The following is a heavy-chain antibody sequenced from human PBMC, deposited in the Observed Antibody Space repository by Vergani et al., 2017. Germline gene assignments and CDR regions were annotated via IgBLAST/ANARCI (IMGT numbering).Heavy chain of an antibody. CDR1: GFTFTSSA. V-gene: IGHV1-58*02. J-gene: IGHJ6*02. CDR3: AAARSGVRGVLYYGMDV. Sequence: QMQLVQSGPEVKKPGTSVKVSCKASGFTFTSSAMQWVRQARGQRLEWIGWIVVGSGNTNYAQKFQERVTITRDLSTSTAYMELSSLRSEDTAVYYCAAARSGVRGVLYYGMDVWGQGTTVTVSS. D-gene: IGHD3-10*01. CDR2: IVVGSGNT.